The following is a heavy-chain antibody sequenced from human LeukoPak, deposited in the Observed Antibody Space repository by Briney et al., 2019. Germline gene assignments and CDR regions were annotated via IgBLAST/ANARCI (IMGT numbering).Heavy chain of an antibody. D-gene: IGHD6-13*01. J-gene: IGHJ4*02. Sequence: GGSLRLSCAASGFTFSSYSMNWVRQAPGKGLEWVSSISSSSSYIYYADSVKGRFTISRDNAKNSLYLQMNSLRAEDTAVYYCAREGSSWYYFGYWGQGTLVTVSS. CDR3: AREGSSWYYFGY. V-gene: IGHV3-21*01. CDR1: GFTFSSYS. CDR2: ISSSSSYI.